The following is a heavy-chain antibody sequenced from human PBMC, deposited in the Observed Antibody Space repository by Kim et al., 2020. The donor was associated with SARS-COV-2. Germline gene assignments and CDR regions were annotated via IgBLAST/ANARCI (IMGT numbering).Heavy chain of an antibody. Sequence: ASVKVSCKASGYTFTSYYMHWVRQAPGQGLEWMGIINPSGGSTSYAQKFQGRVTMTRDTSTSTVYMELSSLRSEDTAVYYCARDIGYSSSWSGYYYYGMDVWGQGTTVTVSS. D-gene: IGHD6-13*01. V-gene: IGHV1-46*01. CDR2: INPSGGST. CDR1: GYTFTSYY. J-gene: IGHJ6*02. CDR3: ARDIGYSSSWSGYYYYGMDV.